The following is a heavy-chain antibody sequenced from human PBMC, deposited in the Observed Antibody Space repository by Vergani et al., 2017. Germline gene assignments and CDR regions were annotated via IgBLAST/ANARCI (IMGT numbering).Heavy chain of an antibody. CDR2: LSASDRRT. D-gene: IGHD6-19*01. Sequence: QVQLQESGPGLVKPSQTLSLTCTVSGGSISSGDYYWSWIRQPPGKGLEWVSTLSASDRRTHYADSVKGRFTISRDISKNTLFLHMNSLRPEDTAVYYCAKVGRAEVAGTFGAFDIWGQGTMVTVSS. CDR1: GGSISSGDYY. J-gene: IGHJ3*02. CDR3: AKVGRAEVAGTFGAFDI. V-gene: IGHV4-30-4*08.